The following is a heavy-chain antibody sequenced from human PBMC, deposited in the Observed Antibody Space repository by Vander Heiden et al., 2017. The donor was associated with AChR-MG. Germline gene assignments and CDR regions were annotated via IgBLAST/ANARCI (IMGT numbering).Heavy chain of an antibody. Sequence: QVQLQESGPGLVKPSETLSLTCTVSGGSISSYYWSWIRQPAGKGLEWIGRIYTSGSTNYNPSLKSRVTMSVDTSKNQFSLKLSSVTAADTAVYYCARGTSGSYSGNPYYYYGMDVWGQGTTVTVSS. D-gene: IGHD1-26*01. CDR1: GGSISSYY. CDR2: IYTSGST. V-gene: IGHV4-4*07. CDR3: ARGTSGSYSGNPYYYYGMDV. J-gene: IGHJ6*02.